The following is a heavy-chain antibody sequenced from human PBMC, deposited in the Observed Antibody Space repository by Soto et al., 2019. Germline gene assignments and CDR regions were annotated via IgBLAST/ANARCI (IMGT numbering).Heavy chain of an antibody. CDR3: TRDPTTSTVTDY. V-gene: IGHV3-66*01. Sequence: HPGGSLRLSCAASGITVITNYFSWVRQAPGQGLEWVSGIYSDGRTHYADSVKGRFTISRDNSKDTLYLQMNTLRAEDTGVYYCTRDPTTSTVTDYWGQGTVVTVSS. CDR2: IYSDGRT. CDR1: GITVITNY. D-gene: IGHD5-12*01. J-gene: IGHJ4*02.